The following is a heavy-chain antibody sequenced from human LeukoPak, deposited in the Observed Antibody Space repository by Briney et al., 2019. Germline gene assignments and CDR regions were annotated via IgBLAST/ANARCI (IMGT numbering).Heavy chain of an antibody. CDR1: GFTFSNYW. Sequence: AGGSLRPSCVASGFTFSNYWMTWVRQAPGKGLEWVANIKQDGSEKYYVDSVRGRFTISRDNAKNSLYLQVISLRAEDTAVYYCAREISSWYRTEGRFDPWGQGNLVTVSS. CDR2: IKQDGSEK. J-gene: IGHJ5*02. CDR3: AREISSWYRTEGRFDP. V-gene: IGHV3-7*01. D-gene: IGHD6-13*01.